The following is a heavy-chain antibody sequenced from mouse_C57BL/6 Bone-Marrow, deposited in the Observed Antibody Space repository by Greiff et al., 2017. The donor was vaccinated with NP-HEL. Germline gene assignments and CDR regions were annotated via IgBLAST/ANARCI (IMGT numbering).Heavy chain of an antibody. CDR3: ARGLLWLRRRDYYAMDY. CDR1: GYTFTSYW. D-gene: IGHD2-2*01. CDR2: IHPNSGST. J-gene: IGHJ4*01. V-gene: IGHV1-64*01. Sequence: QVQLKQPGAELVKPGASVKLSCKASGYTFTSYWMHWVKQRPGQGLEWIGMIHPNSGSTNYNEKFKSKATLPVDKSSSTAYMQLSSLTSEDSAVYYCARGLLWLRRRDYYAMDYWGQGTSVTVSS.